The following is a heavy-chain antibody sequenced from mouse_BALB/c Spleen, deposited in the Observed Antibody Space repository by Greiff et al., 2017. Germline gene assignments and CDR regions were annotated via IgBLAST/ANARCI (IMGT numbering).Heavy chain of an antibody. CDR2: IWAGGST. CDR3: ARDYYGSSYWFAY. Sequence: GQLVESGPGLVAPSQSLSITCTVSGFSLTDYGVHWVRQPPGKGLEWLGVIWAGGSTNYNSALMSRLSISKDNSKSQVFLKMNSLQTDDTAMYYCARDYYGSSYWFAYWGQGTLVTVSA. V-gene: IGHV2-9*02. J-gene: IGHJ3*01. D-gene: IGHD1-1*01. CDR1: GFSLTDYG.